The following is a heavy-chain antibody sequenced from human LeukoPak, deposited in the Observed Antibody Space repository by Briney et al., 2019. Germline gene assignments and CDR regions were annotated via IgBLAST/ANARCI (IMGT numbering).Heavy chain of an antibody. D-gene: IGHD5-24*01. V-gene: IGHV1-69*13. J-gene: IGHJ5*02. CDR1: GGTFSKYT. CDR2: ITPLFGTA. Sequence: ASVKVSCKASGGTFSKYTISWVRQRPGQGLEWMGGITPLFGTANYAQKFQGRVTITADESASTAYMELSSLRSEDTAVYYCAREGQDGYNLDNWFDPWGQGTLVTVSS. CDR3: AREGQDGYNLDNWFDP.